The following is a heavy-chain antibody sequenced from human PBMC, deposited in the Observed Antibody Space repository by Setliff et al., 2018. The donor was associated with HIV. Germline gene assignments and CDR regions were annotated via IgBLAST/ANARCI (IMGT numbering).Heavy chain of an antibody. D-gene: IGHD3-22*01. V-gene: IGHV4-38-2*02. J-gene: IGHJ3*02. CDR2: IYYSGST. Sequence: PSETLSLTCSVSGYSINSVNYWGWIRQPPGKGLEWIGNIYYSGSTYYNPSLNSRVTISVDTSKNHFSLKLTSVTAADTAIYYCARVGHYFDAFDIWGQGTMVTVSS. CDR3: ARVGHYFDAFDI. CDR1: GYSINSVNY.